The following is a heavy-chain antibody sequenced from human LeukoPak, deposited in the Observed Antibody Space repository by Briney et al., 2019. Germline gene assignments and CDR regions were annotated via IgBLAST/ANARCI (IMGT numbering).Heavy chain of an antibody. CDR3: ARAGGLYCSGGSCPDAFDI. V-gene: IGHV3-74*01. CDR1: GFTFSSYW. D-gene: IGHD2-15*01. J-gene: IGHJ3*02. Sequence: GGSLRLSCAASGFTFSSYWMHWVRHAPGKGLVWVSRINSDGSSTSYADSVKGRFTISRDNAKNTLYLQMNSLRAEDTAVYYCARAGGLYCSGGSCPDAFDIWGQGTMVTVSS. CDR2: INSDGSST.